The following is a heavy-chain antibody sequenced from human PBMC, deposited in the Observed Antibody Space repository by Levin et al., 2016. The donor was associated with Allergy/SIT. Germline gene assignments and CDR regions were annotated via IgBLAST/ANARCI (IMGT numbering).Heavy chain of an antibody. CDR2: INHSGST. CDR3: ARTTTGYSYGYHYYYYMDV. Sequence: SETLSLTCAVYGGSFSGYYWSWIRQPPGKGLEWIGEINHSGSTNYNPSLKSRVTISVDTSKNQFSLKLSSVTAADTAVYYCARTTTGYSYGYHYYYYMDVWGKGTTVTVSS. CDR1: GGSFSGYY. J-gene: IGHJ6*03. V-gene: IGHV4-34*01. D-gene: IGHD5-18*01.